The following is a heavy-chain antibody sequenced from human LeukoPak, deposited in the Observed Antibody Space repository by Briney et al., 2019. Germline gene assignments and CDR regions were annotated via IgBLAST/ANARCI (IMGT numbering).Heavy chain of an antibody. D-gene: IGHD6-13*01. CDR3: ATAYPPSSSWYYFDY. Sequence: ASVKVSCKVCGYTLTELSMHWVRQAPGKGLEWMGGFDPEDGETIYAQKFQGRVTMTEDTSTDTAYMELSSLRSEDTAVYYCATAYPPSSSWYYFDYWGQGTLVTVSS. J-gene: IGHJ4*02. CDR2: FDPEDGET. CDR1: GYTLTELS. V-gene: IGHV1-24*01.